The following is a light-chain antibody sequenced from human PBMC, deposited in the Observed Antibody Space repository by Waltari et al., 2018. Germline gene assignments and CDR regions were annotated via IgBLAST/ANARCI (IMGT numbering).Light chain of an antibody. Sequence: DIVLPQSPVALSLSPGERATLSCRASQSVRSALAWYQQKPGQAPRLLIYDASNRATGIPSRFSGSGSGTDFTLTISSLEPEDFAVYYCQQRSNWPREFTFGPGTKVDIK. CDR1: QSVRSA. V-gene: IGKV3-11*01. CDR3: QQRSNWPREFT. J-gene: IGKJ3*01. CDR2: DAS.